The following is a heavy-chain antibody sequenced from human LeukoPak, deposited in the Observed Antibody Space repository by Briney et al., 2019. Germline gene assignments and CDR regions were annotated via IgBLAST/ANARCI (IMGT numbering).Heavy chain of an antibody. Sequence: GGSLRLSCAASGFTFSSYWMHWVRQAPGKGLVWVSRINTDGSSISYADSVKGRFTISRDNAKNTLYLQMNSLKAEDTAVYYCARSYCSGGSCYSGDAFDIWGQGTMVTVSS. CDR1: GFTFSSYW. CDR3: ARSYCSGGSCYSGDAFDI. CDR2: INTDGSSI. D-gene: IGHD2-15*01. V-gene: IGHV3-74*01. J-gene: IGHJ3*02.